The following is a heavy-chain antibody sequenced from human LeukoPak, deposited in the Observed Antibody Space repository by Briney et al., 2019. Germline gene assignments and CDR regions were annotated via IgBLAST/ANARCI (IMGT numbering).Heavy chain of an antibody. Sequence: PGGSLRLSCAASGFTFSSYAMSWVRQAPGKGLEWVSATSGPGGSRDYADSVKGRFTISRDNSKNTLYLQMNSLRAEDRAIYYCAKKVGLVSAPLYYFDLWGQGTLVTVSS. V-gene: IGHV3-23*01. D-gene: IGHD6-6*01. CDR2: TSGPGGSR. CDR1: GFTFSSYA. J-gene: IGHJ4*02. CDR3: AKKVGLVSAPLYYFDL.